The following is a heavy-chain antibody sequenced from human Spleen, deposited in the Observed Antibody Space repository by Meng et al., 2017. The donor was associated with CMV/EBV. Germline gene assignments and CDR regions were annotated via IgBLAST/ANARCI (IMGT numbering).Heavy chain of an antibody. V-gene: IGHV3-30*12. CDR1: GFAFSSFD. D-gene: IGHD2-21*02. CDR2: TSYDESKK. CDR3: ARDPGLPNGISV. Sequence: GGSLRLSCAASGFAFSSFDMHWVRQAPGKGLEWVAMTSYDESKKYYTDSVKGRFTISRDNSKNILYLQMNSLRVEDTAVYYCARDPGLPNGISVWGRGTTVTVSS. J-gene: IGHJ6*02.